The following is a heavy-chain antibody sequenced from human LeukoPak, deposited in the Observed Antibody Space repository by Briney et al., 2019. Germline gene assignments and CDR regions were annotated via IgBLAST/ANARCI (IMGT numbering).Heavy chain of an antibody. Sequence: GGSPRLSCAASGFTFSSYWMHWVRQAPGKGLVWVSRINSDGSSTSYADSVKGRFTISRDNAKNTLYLQMNSLRAEDTAVYYCARASIETYYDFWSGYSQRFDYWGQGTLVTVSS. CDR3: ARASIETYYDFWSGYSQRFDY. CDR2: INSDGSST. J-gene: IGHJ4*02. V-gene: IGHV3-74*01. CDR1: GFTFSSYW. D-gene: IGHD3-3*01.